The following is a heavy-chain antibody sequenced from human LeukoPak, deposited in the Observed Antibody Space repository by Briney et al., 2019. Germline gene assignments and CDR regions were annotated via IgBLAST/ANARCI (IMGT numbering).Heavy chain of an antibody. CDR2: IKQDGSEK. CDR3: ARDSSYCSYSNCQCHAFDV. V-gene: IGHV3-7*01. CDR1: GFTFSSHW. J-gene: IGHJ3*01. D-gene: IGHD2-15*01. Sequence: GGSLRLSCAASGFTFSSHWMTWVRQTPGKRLEWVANIKQDGSEKYHVDSVKGRFTISRDNAKNSLYLQMNSLRAEDTAVYYCARDSSYCSYSNCQCHAFDVWGQGTMVTVSS.